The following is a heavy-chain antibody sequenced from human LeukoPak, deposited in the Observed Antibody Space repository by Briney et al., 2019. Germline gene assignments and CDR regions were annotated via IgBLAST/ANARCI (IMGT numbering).Heavy chain of an antibody. J-gene: IGHJ5*02. V-gene: IGHV1-18*04. CDR3: ARAREGYSGSWYTWFDP. CDR2: ISAYNGNT. Sequence: ASVKVSCKASGYTFTSYGISWVRQAPGQGLEWMGWISAYNGNTNYAQKLQGRVTMTTDTSTSTAYMELRSLRSDDTAVYYCARAREGYSGSWYTWFDPWGHGTLVTVSS. CDR1: GYTFTSYG. D-gene: IGHD6-13*01.